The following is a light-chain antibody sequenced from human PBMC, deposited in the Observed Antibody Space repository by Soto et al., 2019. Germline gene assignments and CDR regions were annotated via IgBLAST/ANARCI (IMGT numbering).Light chain of an antibody. CDR3: STHTTSGALQV. Sequence: QSVLTQPASVSGSPGQSITISCTGTSSDVGGYNYVSWSQQHPGKAPQLMIYEVSNRPSGVSNRFSGSKSGNTASLTISGLQAEDEADYYCSTHTTSGALQVFGTGTKVTVL. CDR2: EVS. J-gene: IGLJ1*01. V-gene: IGLV2-14*01. CDR1: SSDVGGYNY.